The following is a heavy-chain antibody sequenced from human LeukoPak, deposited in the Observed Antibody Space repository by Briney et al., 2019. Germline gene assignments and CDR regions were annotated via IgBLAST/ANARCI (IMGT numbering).Heavy chain of an antibody. V-gene: IGHV3-23*01. CDR3: AKGSRYCSGGGCYPAGY. CDR1: GFTFSSYA. Sequence: PGGSLRLSCAASGFTFSSYAMSWVRQAPGKGLEWVSAISGSGGSTYYADSVKGRFTISRDNSKNTLYLQMNSLRAEDTAVYYCAKGSRYCSGGGCYPAGYWGQGTLVTVSS. D-gene: IGHD2-15*01. CDR2: ISGSGGST. J-gene: IGHJ4*02.